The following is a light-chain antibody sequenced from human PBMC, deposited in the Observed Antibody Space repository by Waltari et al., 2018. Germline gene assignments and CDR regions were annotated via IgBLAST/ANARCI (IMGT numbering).Light chain of an antibody. CDR1: ESISSC. CDR3: QQYKSFPLT. CDR2: KAS. J-gene: IGKJ4*01. Sequence: DIQLTQSPSTLSASAGDRVTITCRASESISSCLAWYQQKPGKAPKLLIYKASTLETGVPSRLRGSESGTEFTLTISSLQPDDFASYYCQQYKSFPLTFGGGTKVEI. V-gene: IGKV1-5*03.